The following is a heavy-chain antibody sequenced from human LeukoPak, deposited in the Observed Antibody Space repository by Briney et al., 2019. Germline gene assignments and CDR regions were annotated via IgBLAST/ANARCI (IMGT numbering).Heavy chain of an antibody. CDR3: GTLRRCYGLAFGY. CDR1: GGSFSGYF. J-gene: IGHJ4*02. CDR2: INRGGST. Sequence: SETLSLTCAVYGGSFSGYFWSWIRQPPGKGLEWIGEINRGGSTNYNPSLKSRVTISVDTSKNQFSLKLTSVTAADTAVYYWGTLRRCYGLAFGYWGQGTPVTVSS. D-gene: IGHD3-16*01. V-gene: IGHV4-34*03.